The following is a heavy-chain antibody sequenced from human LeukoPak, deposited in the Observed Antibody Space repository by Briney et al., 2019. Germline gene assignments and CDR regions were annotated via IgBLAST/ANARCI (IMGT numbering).Heavy chain of an antibody. Sequence: PSETLSLTCAVYGGSFSGYYWSWIRQPPGKGLEWIGEINHSGSTNYNPSLKSRVTISVDTSKNQFSLKLGSVTAADTAVYYCARLERYGDYPSRYYYYYMDVWGKGTTVTISS. V-gene: IGHV4-34*01. CDR1: GGSFSGYY. CDR2: INHSGST. J-gene: IGHJ6*03. CDR3: ARLERYGDYPSRYYYYYMDV. D-gene: IGHD4-17*01.